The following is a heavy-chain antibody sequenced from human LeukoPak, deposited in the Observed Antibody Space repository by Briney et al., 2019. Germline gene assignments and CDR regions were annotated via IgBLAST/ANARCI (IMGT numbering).Heavy chain of an antibody. CDR3: ARGTNAYPGSDF. D-gene: IGHD1-14*01. Sequence: GGSLRLSCAASGFTFSSYSMNWVRQAPGKGLEWVSSISSSSSYIYYADSVKGRFTISRDNAKNSVFLEMNSLTAEDTAVYYCARGTNAYPGSDFWGQGTLVTVSS. CDR2: ISSSSSYI. V-gene: IGHV3-21*01. CDR1: GFTFSSYS. J-gene: IGHJ4*02.